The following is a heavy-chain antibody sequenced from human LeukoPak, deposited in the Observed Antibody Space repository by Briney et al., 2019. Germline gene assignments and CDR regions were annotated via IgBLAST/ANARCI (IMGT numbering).Heavy chain of an antibody. J-gene: IGHJ4*02. CDR2: IKQDGGET. CDR3: TRVIVEVPGVSDYCDY. Sequence: GGSLRLSCAASGFTFSSHCMYWVRQAPGKGLECVANIKQDGGETFYVDSVKGGFTISRDNAKNSLYLQMSSVRAEDTAVYYCTRVIVEVPGVSDYCDYWGQGTRVSVS. D-gene: IGHD2-2*01. CDR1: GFTFSSHC. V-gene: IGHV3-7*05.